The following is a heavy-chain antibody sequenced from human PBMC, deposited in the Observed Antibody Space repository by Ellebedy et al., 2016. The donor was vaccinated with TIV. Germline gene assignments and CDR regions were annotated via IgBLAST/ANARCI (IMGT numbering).Heavy chain of an antibody. V-gene: IGHV1-2*02. D-gene: IGHD6-13*01. J-gene: IGHJ4*02. CDR1: GYTFTNYY. Sequence: ASVKVSCXASGYTFTNYYMHWVRQAPGQGLEWMGWINPNSGVTNYAQKFQGRVTMTRDTSISTVYMELSRLRSDDTALYYCARELGVAAGVREIYIDYWGQGTLVTVSS. CDR3: ARELGVAAGVREIYIDY. CDR2: INPNSGVT.